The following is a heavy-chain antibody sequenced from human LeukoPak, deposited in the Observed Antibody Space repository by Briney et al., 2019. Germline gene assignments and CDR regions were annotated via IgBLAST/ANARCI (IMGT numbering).Heavy chain of an antibody. Sequence: SETLSLTCTVSGGSIRSSSYCWGWIRQPPGTGLEWIGCIYYTGSTYYNPTLKSRVTISVDTSKNQFSLKLSSVTAADTAVYYCARAIAVAGTRRTYYFDYWGQGTLVTVSS. V-gene: IGHV4-39*07. J-gene: IGHJ4*02. CDR2: IYYTGST. CDR3: ARAIAVAGTRRTYYFDY. D-gene: IGHD6-19*01. CDR1: GGSIRSSSYC.